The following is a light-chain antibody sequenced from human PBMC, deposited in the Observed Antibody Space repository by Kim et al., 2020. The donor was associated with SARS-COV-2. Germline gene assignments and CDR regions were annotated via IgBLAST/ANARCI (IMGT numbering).Light chain of an antibody. CDR2: GVS. J-gene: IGLJ3*02. Sequence: QSALTQPASVSGSPGQSITISCTGTSSDIGGYNFVSWYQQHPGKAPKLMIFGVSNRPSGVSSRFSGSKSGNTASLTISDLQAEDEADYYCSSYTSSITLVFGGGTKLTVL. V-gene: IGLV2-14*03. CDR1: SSDIGGYNF. CDR3: SSYTSSITLV.